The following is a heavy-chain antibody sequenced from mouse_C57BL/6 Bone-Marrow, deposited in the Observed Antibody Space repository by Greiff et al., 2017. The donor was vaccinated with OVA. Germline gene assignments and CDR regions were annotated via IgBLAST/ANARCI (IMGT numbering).Heavy chain of an antibody. CDR1: GFTFTDYY. CDR3: ASLITTVVARYAMDY. CDR2: IRNKANGYTT. Sequence: EVKLVESGGGLVQPGGSLSLSCAASGFTFTDYYMSWVRQPPGKALEWLGFIRNKANGYTTEYSASVKGRFTISRDNSQSILYLQMNALRAEDSATYYCASLITTVVARYAMDYWGQGTSVTVSS. J-gene: IGHJ4*01. D-gene: IGHD1-1*01. V-gene: IGHV7-3*01.